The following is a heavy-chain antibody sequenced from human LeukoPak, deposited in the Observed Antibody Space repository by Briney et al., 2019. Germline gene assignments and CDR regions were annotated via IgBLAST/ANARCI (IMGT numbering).Heavy chain of an antibody. Sequence: PGGSLRLSCAASGFTFSSYAMNWVRQAPGKGLEWVSVIGGNDGSTYYAESVKGRFTTSRDSSENILYLQMKSLRVEDTAVYYCVKGSLGSGSCYSPLDYWGQGTLVTVSS. V-gene: IGHV3-23*01. CDR2: IGGNDGST. J-gene: IGHJ4*02. CDR1: GFTFSSYA. CDR3: VKGSLGSGSCYSPLDY. D-gene: IGHD3-10*01.